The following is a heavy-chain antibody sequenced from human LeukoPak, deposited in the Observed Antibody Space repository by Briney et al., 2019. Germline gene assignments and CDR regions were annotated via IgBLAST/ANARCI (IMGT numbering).Heavy chain of an antibody. CDR2: ISYSGST. CDR3: ARAVGVGRGTYFDL. CDR1: GGPIRSDY. V-gene: IGHV4-59*08. J-gene: IGHJ2*01. D-gene: IGHD1-1*01. Sequence: SETLSLTCTVSGGPIRSDYWTWIPQPPGKGLEWIGYISYSGSTNYNPSLKSRVTISVDTPKSQFSLKLSSVSAADTSVYSCARAVGVGRGTYFDLWGRGTLVTVSS.